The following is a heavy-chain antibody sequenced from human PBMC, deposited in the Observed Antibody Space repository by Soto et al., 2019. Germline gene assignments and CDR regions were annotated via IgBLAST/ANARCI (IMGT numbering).Heavy chain of an antibody. CDR3: ARDPVTAD. V-gene: IGHV3-7*03. J-gene: IGHJ4*02. Sequence: EVHLVESGGGLVQPGGSLRLSRAASGFTLNNYYLSWVRQAPGKGLEWVGNIKGDGSDPHYVDSVKGRFTISRDNAENSIYLQMNSLKAEDTAMYYCARDPVTADWGQGTLVTVSS. CDR2: IKGDGSDP. CDR1: GFTLNNYY.